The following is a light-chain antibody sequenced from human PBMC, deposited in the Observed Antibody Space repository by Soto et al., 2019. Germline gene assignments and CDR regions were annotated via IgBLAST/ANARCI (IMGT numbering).Light chain of an antibody. V-gene: IGLV2-8*01. CDR1: SSDVGAYNY. J-gene: IGLJ1*01. CDR2: EVS. CDR3: SSCAGTYNLYF. Sequence: QSVLTQPPSASGSPGQSVTISCTGTSSDVGAYNYVSWYQQHPGKAPKLMIYEVSKRPSGVPDRFSGSKSGNTASLTVSGLQAGDEADYYCSSCAGTYNLYFSGTGTKVTVL.